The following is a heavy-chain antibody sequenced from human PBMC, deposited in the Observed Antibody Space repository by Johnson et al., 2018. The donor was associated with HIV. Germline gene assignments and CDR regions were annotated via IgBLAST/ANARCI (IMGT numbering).Heavy chain of an antibody. V-gene: IGHV3-48*01. CDR2: ISSSGSPI. CDR3: AKDGGRLSYSFDV. J-gene: IGHJ3*01. Sequence: VQLVESGGGLVQPGGSLRLSCAASGFTVSSNYMTWVRQAPGKGLEWVSYISSSGSPIYYADSVKGRFTISRDNSKNTLYLQMNSLRTEDTALYYCAKDGGRLSYSFDVWGQGTMVSVSS. D-gene: IGHD3-16*01. CDR1: GFTVSSNY.